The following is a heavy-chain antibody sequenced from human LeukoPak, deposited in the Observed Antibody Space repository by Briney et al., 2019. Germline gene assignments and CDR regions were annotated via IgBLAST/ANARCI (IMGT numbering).Heavy chain of an antibody. CDR2: ISSNGGST. CDR1: GFTFSSYA. V-gene: IGHV3-64*01. CDR3: ARGGYYDSSGYFDY. J-gene: IGHJ4*02. Sequence: GGSLRLSCAASGFTFSSYAMHWVRQAPGKGLEYVSAISSNGGSTYYANSVKGRFTISRDNSKNTLYLQMGSLRAEDMAVYYCARGGYYDSSGYFDYWGQGTLVTASS. D-gene: IGHD3-22*01.